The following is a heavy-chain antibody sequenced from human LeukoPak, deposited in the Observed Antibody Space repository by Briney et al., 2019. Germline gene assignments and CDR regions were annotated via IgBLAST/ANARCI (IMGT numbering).Heavy chain of an antibody. CDR3: ARGGIAVAGRNWYFDL. Sequence: GGSLRLSCAASGFTFSSYWMHWVRQAPGKGLVWVSRINSDGSSTNYADSVKGRFTISRDNAKNTLYLQMNSLRAEDTAVYYCARGGIAVAGRNWYFDLWGRGTLVTVSS. V-gene: IGHV3-74*01. CDR2: INSDGSST. J-gene: IGHJ2*01. CDR1: GFTFSSYW. D-gene: IGHD6-19*01.